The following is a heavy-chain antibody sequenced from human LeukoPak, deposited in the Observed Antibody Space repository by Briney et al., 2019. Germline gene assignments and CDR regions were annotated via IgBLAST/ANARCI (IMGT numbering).Heavy chain of an antibody. CDR1: GFTFSSHA. J-gene: IGHJ6*02. CDR3: GKDRMDV. V-gene: IGHV3-23*01. CDR2: IIGSGDST. Sequence: QPGGSLRLSCAASGFTFSSHAMSWVRQAPGKGLEWVSAIIGSGDSTYYADSVKGRFTISRDNSKNTLFLQMNSLRVEDTAVYYCGKDRMDVWGQGTTVIVSS.